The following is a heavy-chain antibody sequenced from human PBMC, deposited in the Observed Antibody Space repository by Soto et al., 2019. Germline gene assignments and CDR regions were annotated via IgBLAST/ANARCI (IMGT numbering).Heavy chain of an antibody. V-gene: IGHV3-23*01. CDR2: ISGGVGGT. CDR1: GFTFSSYA. CDR3: AIGDDGDYRNIDP. J-gene: IGHJ5*02. D-gene: IGHD4-17*01. Sequence: VQLLESGGGLVQPGVSRRRSCAASGFTFSSYALTWVRQAPGKGLEWVSAISGGVGGTYYADSVNGRFTISRDNSGNTLFLPMPSLTADDPAVYYCAIGDDGDYRNIDPWGSGTLVTVSS.